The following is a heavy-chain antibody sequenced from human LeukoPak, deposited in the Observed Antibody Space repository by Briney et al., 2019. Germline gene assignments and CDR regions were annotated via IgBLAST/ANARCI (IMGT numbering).Heavy chain of an antibody. Sequence: SETLSLTCTVSGGSISSSSYYWGWVRQPPGKGLEWIGSIYYSGSTYYNPSLKSRVTISVDTSKNQFSLKLSSVTAADTAVYYCARGDPLAYCGGDCSYYYYYYMDVWGKGTTVTVSS. D-gene: IGHD2-21*02. CDR3: ARGDPLAYCGGDCSYYYYYYMDV. CDR1: GGSISSSSYY. V-gene: IGHV4-39*07. CDR2: IYYSGST. J-gene: IGHJ6*03.